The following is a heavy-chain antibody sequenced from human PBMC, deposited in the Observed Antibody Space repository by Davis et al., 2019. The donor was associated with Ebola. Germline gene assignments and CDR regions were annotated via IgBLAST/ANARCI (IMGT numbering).Heavy chain of an antibody. J-gene: IGHJ4*02. CDR1: GFTFSRYT. V-gene: IGHV3-48*01. CDR3: ARRADY. Sequence: GGSLRLSCAASGFTFSRYTMNWVRQAPGKGLEWFSYITTRSDIIYYADSVKGRFTVSRDNAKNSLYLQMNSLRAEDTAVYYCARRADYWGQGTLVTVSS. CDR2: ITTRSDII.